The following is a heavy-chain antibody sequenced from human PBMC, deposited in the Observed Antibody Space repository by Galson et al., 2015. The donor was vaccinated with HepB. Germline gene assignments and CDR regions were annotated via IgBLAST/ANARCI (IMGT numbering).Heavy chain of an antibody. J-gene: IGHJ4*02. V-gene: IGHV3-73*01. CDR1: GFTFSGSA. D-gene: IGHD2-21*01. CDR3: TRQAYCGGDCPPDFDY. CDR2: IRSKANSYAT. Sequence: SLRLSCAASGFTFSGSAMHWVRQASGKGLEWVGRIRSKANSYATAYAASVKGRFTISRDDSKNTAYLQMNSLKTEDTAVYYCTRQAYCGGDCPPDFDYWGQGTLVTVSS.